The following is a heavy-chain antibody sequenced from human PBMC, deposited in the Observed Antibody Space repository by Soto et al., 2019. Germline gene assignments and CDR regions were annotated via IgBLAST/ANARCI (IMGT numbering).Heavy chain of an antibody. CDR3: ARVGSGIAGGSSSSWYAIYYYYGMDV. CDR1: GCSFSSYY. CDR2: IYTSGST. Sequence: XETLSLTCTVYGCSFSSYYWSWSRQLAGKGLEWIGRIYTSGSTNYNPSLKSRVTMSVDTSKNQFSLKLSSVTAADTAVYYCARVGSGIAGGSSSSWYAIYYYYGMDVWGQGTTATVSS. V-gene: IGHV4-4*07. D-gene: IGHD6-13*01. J-gene: IGHJ6*01.